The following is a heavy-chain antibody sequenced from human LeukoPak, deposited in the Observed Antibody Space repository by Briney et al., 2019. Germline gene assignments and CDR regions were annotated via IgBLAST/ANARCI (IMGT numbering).Heavy chain of an antibody. J-gene: IGHJ4*02. CDR2: ISSSGTTI. V-gene: IGHV3-11*01. CDR1: GFTFSDYY. D-gene: IGHD1-26*01. CDR3: ARRRDSGSLQHFDY. Sequence: PGGSLRLSCAASGFTFSDYYMSWIRQAPGKGLEWVSYISSSGTTICYADSVKGRFTTSRDNAKNSLYLQMNSLRAEDTAVYYCARRRDSGSLQHFDYWGQGTLVTVSS.